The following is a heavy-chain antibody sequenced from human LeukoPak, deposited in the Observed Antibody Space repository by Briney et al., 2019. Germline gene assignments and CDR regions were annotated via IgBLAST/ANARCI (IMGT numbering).Heavy chain of an antibody. Sequence: SETLSLTCTVSGGSISSGTYYWTWVRQPAGKGLEWIGRIYSSGSTSYNPSLKSRVTISVDTSKNQFSLELNSVTASDTAVYYCARGGRGFDPWGQGTLVTVSS. V-gene: IGHV4-61*02. CDR2: IYSSGST. CDR3: ARGGRGFDP. CDR1: GGSISSGTYY. J-gene: IGHJ5*02.